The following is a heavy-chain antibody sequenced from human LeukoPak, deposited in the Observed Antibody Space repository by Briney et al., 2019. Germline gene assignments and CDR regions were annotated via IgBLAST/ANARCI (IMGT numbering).Heavy chain of an antibody. D-gene: IGHD3-10*01. V-gene: IGHV3-23*01. Sequence: GGSLRLSCAASGFTFSSYAMSWVRQAPGKGLEWVSAISVSGISTYYADSVKGRFTIPRDNSKNTLYLQMNRLRAEDTAVYYCAGSGSYYRLDYWGQGTLVTVSS. CDR1: GFTFSSYA. J-gene: IGHJ4*02. CDR3: AGSGSYYRLDY. CDR2: ISVSGIST.